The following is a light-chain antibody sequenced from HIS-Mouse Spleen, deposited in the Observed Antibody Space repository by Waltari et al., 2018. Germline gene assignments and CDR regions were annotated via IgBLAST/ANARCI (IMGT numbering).Light chain of an antibody. V-gene: IGLV2-23*03. Sequence: QSALTQPASVSGSPGQSITISCTGTSSDVGSYNLVSWYQQHPGKAPKLMIYEGSKRPSGVSNRFSGYKSGNTASLTISGLQAEDEADYYCCSYAGSSTFGVFGGGTKLTVL. CDR3: CSYAGSSTFGV. J-gene: IGLJ3*02. CDR1: SSDVGSYNL. CDR2: EGS.